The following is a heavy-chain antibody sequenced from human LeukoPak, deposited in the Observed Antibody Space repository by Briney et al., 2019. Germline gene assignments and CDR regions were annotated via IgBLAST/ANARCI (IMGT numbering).Heavy chain of an antibody. CDR3: TRAQGDWFDP. CDR2: IRSKAYGGTT. V-gene: IGHV3-49*04. CDR1: GFSFGDYA. J-gene: IGHJ5*02. Sequence: GGSLRLSCTASGFSFGDYAMSWVRQAPGPGLEWVGFIRSKAYGGTTEYAASVKGRSTISRDDSKSIAYLQRNGLKTEDTAVYYCTRAQGDWFDPWGQGTLVTVSS.